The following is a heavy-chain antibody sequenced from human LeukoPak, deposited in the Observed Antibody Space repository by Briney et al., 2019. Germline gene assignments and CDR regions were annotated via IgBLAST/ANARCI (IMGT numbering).Heavy chain of an antibody. V-gene: IGHV3-30*02. Sequence: GGSLRLSCAASRFTFSSYGMHWVRQAPGKGLEWVAYIQYDGSNEQYADSVKGRFSISRDSSKNILYLQMNSLRSEDTAVYYCARDDPLEMATINPRIDAFDIWGQGTMVTVSS. D-gene: IGHD5-24*01. CDR2: IQYDGSNE. CDR1: RFTFSSYG. J-gene: IGHJ3*02. CDR3: ARDDPLEMATINPRIDAFDI.